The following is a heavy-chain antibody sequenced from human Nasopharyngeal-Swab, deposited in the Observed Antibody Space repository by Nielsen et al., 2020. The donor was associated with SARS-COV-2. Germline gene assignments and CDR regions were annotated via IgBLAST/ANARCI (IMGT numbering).Heavy chain of an antibody. J-gene: IGHJ4*02. Sequence: SETLSLTCTVSGGSISSSSYYWGWIRQPPGKGLEWIGYIYYSGSTYYNPPLESRVSMSVDTSKNHFSLKVSSVTAADTAVYYCARVPSDYGDPAGFDYWGQGILVTVSS. CDR2: IYYSGST. CDR1: GGSISSSSYY. D-gene: IGHD4-17*01. V-gene: IGHV4-39*02. CDR3: ARVPSDYGDPAGFDY.